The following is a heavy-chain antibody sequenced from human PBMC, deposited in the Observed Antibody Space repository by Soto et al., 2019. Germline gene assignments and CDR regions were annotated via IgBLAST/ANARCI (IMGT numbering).Heavy chain of an antibody. CDR3: ARDGISSSGWLDY. D-gene: IGHD6-19*01. V-gene: IGHV3-30-3*01. Sequence: QVQLVESGGGVVQPGRSLRLSCAASGFTFSSYAMHWVRQAPGKGLEWVAVISYDGSNKYYADSVKGRFTISRDNSKNTLYLQMNSLRAEDTAVYYCARDGISSSGWLDYWGQGTLVTVSS. CDR1: GFTFSSYA. J-gene: IGHJ4*02. CDR2: ISYDGSNK.